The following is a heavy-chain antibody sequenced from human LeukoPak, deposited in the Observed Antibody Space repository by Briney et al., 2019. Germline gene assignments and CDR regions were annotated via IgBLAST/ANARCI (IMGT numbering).Heavy chain of an antibody. CDR2: IYTSGST. V-gene: IGHV4-4*07. CDR1: GGSISSYY. CDR3: AREGYYDSSGYYWPHFDY. D-gene: IGHD3-22*01. J-gene: IGHJ4*02. Sequence: PSETLSLTCTVSGGSISSYYWSWIRQPAGKGLEWIGRIYTSGSTNYNPSLKSRVTMSVDTSKNQFSLKLSSVTAADTAVYYCAREGYYDSSGYYWPHFDYWGQGTLVTVSS.